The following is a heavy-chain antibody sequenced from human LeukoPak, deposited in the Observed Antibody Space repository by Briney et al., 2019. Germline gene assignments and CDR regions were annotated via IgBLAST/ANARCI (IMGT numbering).Heavy chain of an antibody. V-gene: IGHV4-59*01. Sequence: SETLSLTCTVSGGSISSYYWSWIRQPPGKGLEWIGYIYYSGSTNYNPSLKSRVTISVDTSKNQFSLKLSSVTTADTTVYYRARGNTALGYWGQGTLVTVSS. J-gene: IGHJ4*02. CDR2: IYYSGST. CDR3: ARGNTALGY. D-gene: IGHD2-2*02. CDR1: GGSISSYY.